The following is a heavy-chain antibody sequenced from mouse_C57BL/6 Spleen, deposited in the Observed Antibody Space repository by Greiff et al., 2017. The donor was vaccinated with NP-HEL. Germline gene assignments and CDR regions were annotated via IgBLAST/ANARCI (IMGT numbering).Heavy chain of an antibody. Sequence: EVKVEESGGGLVQPGGSMKLSCVASGFTFSNYWMNWVRQSPEKGLEWVAQIRLKSDNYATHYAESVKGRFTISRDDSKSSVYLQMNNLRAEDTGIYYCTYYSNYVYAMDYWGQGTSVTVSS. J-gene: IGHJ4*01. CDR1: GFTFSNYW. V-gene: IGHV6-3*01. CDR3: TYYSNYVYAMDY. D-gene: IGHD2-5*01. CDR2: IRLKSDNYAT.